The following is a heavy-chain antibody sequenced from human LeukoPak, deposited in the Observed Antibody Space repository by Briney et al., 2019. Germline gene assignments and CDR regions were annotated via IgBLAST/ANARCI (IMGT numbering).Heavy chain of an antibody. CDR1: GGSISSYY. D-gene: IGHD1-26*01. CDR2: IYYSGST. CDR3: ARGQGGVGATTPPIPLPFDY. Sequence: SETLSLTCTVSGGSISSYYWSWIRQPPGKGLEWIGYIYYSGSTNYNPSLKSRVTISVDTSKNQFSLKLSSVTAADTAVYYCARGQGGVGATTPPIPLPFDYWGQGTLVTVSS. J-gene: IGHJ4*02. V-gene: IGHV4-59*01.